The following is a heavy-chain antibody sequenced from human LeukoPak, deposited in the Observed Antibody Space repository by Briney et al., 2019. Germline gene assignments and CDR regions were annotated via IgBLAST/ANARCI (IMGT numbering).Heavy chain of an antibody. CDR2: ISYDGSNK. CDR1: GFTFSSYG. J-gene: IGHJ6*03. V-gene: IGHV3-30*18. CDR3: AKGQRANYYYYYMDV. Sequence: GGSLRLSCAASGFTFSSYGMHWVRQAPGKGLERVAVISYDGSNKYYADSVKGRFTISRDNSKNTLYLQMNSLRAEDTAVYYCAKGQRANYYYYYMDVWGKGTTVTVSS.